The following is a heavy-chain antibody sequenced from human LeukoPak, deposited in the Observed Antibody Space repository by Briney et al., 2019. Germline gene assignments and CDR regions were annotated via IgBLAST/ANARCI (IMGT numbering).Heavy chain of an antibody. Sequence: SETLSLTCTVSGGSISSYYWSWIRQPPGKGLEWIGSMYYSGSTNYKPSLKSRVTISVDTSKNQFSLKLSSMTAADTAVYYCARHAYYYYRSSSYEAFDICGQGTMVTVSS. V-gene: IGHV4-59*08. CDR1: GGSISSYY. CDR3: ARHAYYYYRSSSYEAFDI. J-gene: IGHJ3*02. D-gene: IGHD3-22*01. CDR2: MYYSGST.